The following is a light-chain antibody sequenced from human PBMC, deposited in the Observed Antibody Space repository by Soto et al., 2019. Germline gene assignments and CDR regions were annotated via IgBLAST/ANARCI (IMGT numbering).Light chain of an antibody. CDR1: SSNIGGNS. Sequence: QSVLTQPPSVSAALGQKVTISCSGSSSNIGGNSVSWYQQLPGTAPKLLIYDDNKRPSGIPDRFSGSKSGTSATLGITGFQTGDEADYYCGSWDSRLSAYVFGIGTKVTV. CDR3: GSWDSRLSAYV. CDR2: DDN. J-gene: IGLJ1*01. V-gene: IGLV1-51*01.